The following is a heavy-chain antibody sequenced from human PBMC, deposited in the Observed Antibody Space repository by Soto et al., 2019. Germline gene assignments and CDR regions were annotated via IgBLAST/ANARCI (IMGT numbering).Heavy chain of an antibody. CDR2: MNPSSGNT. CDR3: ARGPHRSVVLLPLREYWFDP. J-gene: IGHJ5*02. Sequence: QVQLMQSWDGVKKPGASVTVSCKSSEYTFTSYDINWIRQATGQVLVWMGWMNPSSGNTGYAQKFQGRITMTRNTSTNTAYMELSSLNVEDTAVYYCARGPHRSVVLLPLREYWFDPWGQGTLVTVSS. D-gene: IGHD3-22*01. V-gene: IGHV1-8*02. CDR1: EYTFTSYD.